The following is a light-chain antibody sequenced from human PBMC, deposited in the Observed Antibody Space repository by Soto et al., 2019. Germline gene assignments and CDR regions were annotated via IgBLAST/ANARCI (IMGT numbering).Light chain of an antibody. Sequence: EIQMTQSPSSLSASVGDRVTITCQATQDITNCLNWYQQKPGQAPKLLIYDASNLETGVPARFSGSGSGTDFSVTITSLQPEDIATYYCQQYDNLPWTFGQGTKVEI. J-gene: IGKJ1*01. CDR1: QDITNC. CDR3: QQYDNLPWT. CDR2: DAS. V-gene: IGKV1-33*01.